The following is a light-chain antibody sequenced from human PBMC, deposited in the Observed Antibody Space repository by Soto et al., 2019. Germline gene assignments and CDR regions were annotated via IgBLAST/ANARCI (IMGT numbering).Light chain of an antibody. V-gene: IGLV2-23*01. J-gene: IGLJ2*01. Sequence: QSALTQPASVSGSPGQSITISCTGSPDLVSWYQQHPGSAPKLLIDEDTKRPSAVSERFSGSRSGNTASLTISGLQADDEPDYYCSSDSPTGVRLFGGGTKLTVL. CDR1: SPDL. CDR3: SSDSPTGVRL. CDR2: EDT.